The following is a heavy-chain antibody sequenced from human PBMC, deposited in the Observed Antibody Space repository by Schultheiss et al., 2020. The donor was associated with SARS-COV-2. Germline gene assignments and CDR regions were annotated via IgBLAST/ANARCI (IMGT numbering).Heavy chain of an antibody. V-gene: IGHV4-34*01. CDR1: GGSFSGYY. D-gene: IGHD6-19*01. CDR3: AREPYSSGWYGEGEYNWFDP. J-gene: IGHJ5*02. CDR2: IYYSGST. Sequence: SETLSLTCAVYGGSFSGYYWSWIRQPPGKGLEWIGYIYYSGSTTYNPSLKSRVTISVDKSKNQFSLKVTSVTAADTAVYYCAREPYSSGWYGEGEYNWFDPWGQGTLVTVSS.